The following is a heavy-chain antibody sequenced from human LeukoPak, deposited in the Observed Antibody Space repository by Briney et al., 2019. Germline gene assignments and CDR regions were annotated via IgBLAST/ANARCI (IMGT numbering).Heavy chain of an antibody. CDR2: ISSGSSTI. CDR3: ARALVRGDDFFDY. D-gene: IGHD3-10*01. CDR1: GFTFNIYS. Sequence: PGGSLRLSCAASGFTFNIYSMNWVRQAPGKGLEWLSYISSGSSTIYHAGSVKGRFTISRDNAKNSLYLQMNSLRAEDTAVYYCARALVRGDDFFDYWGQGTLVTVSS. V-gene: IGHV3-48*01. J-gene: IGHJ4*02.